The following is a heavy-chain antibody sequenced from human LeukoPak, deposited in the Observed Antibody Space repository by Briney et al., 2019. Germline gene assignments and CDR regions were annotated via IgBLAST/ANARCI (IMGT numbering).Heavy chain of an antibody. CDR1: GNTLTDLS. CDR2: FDPEDAEV. J-gene: IGHJ4*02. Sequence: ASVKVSCKVSGNTLTDLSIHWVRQAPEKGLDWMGGFDPEDAEVIYAQKFQDRVTMTEDPSTGTAYLEPSSLRSEDTAVYYCAAERQWSFVNYFNSWGQGTLVTVSS. CDR3: AAERQWSFVNYFNS. D-gene: IGHD2-15*01. V-gene: IGHV1-24*01.